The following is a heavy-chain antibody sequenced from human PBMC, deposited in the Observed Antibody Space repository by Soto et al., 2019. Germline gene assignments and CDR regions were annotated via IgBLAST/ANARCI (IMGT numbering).Heavy chain of an antibody. Sequence: EVRLLESGGGLVQPGGSLRLSCAASGFTFSSYAMSWVRQAPGKGLEWVSAISGSGGSTYYADSVKGRFTISRDNSKNTLYLKMDSLRAEDTAVYYCAKGQVTIFERSDYWGQGTLVTVSS. CDR2: ISGSGGST. CDR3: AKGQVTIFERSDY. CDR1: GFTFSSYA. D-gene: IGHD3-3*01. J-gene: IGHJ4*02. V-gene: IGHV3-23*01.